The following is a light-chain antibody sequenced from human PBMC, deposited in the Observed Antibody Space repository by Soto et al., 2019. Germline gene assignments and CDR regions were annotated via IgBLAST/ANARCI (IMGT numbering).Light chain of an antibody. CDR1: SSDFGGYNY. J-gene: IGLJ2*01. CDR3: SSYAGSNNFVV. CDR2: DVN. V-gene: IGLV2-8*01. Sequence: ALTQPPSASGSPGQSVTISCTGTSSDFGGYNYVSWYQQHPGKAPKLMIYDVNKRPSGVPDRFSGSKSGNTASLTVSGLQAEDEADYYCSSYAGSNNFVVFGGGTKLTVL.